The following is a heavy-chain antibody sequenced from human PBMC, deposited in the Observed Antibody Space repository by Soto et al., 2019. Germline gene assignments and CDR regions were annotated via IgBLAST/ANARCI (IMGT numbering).Heavy chain of an antibody. CDR1: GLKVSSW. CDR2: TTQDGSGR. Sequence: PGGSLRLSCASSGLKVSSWMSWVRQAPGKGLEWVAMTTQDGSGRHYLDSLKGRFTISRDNAKNTLSLRMNSLRAEDTAVYYCAREIYDDYDSSGFDHWGQGTLVTVSS. J-gene: IGHJ4*02. CDR3: AREIYDDYDSSGFDH. D-gene: IGHD3-22*01. V-gene: IGHV3-7*01.